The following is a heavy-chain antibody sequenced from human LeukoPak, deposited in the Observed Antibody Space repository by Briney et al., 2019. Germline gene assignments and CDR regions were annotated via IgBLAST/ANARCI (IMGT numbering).Heavy chain of an antibody. CDR1: GGSISSYY. V-gene: IGHV4-59*01. CDR2: IYYSGST. J-gene: IGHJ2*01. D-gene: IGHD6-19*01. CDR3: ARYSGTWYFDL. Sequence: SETLSLTCTVSGGSISSYYWSWIRQPPGKGLEWIGNIYYSGSTNYNPSLKSRVTISVDTSKNQFSLKLSSVTAADTAVYYCARYSGTWYFDLWGRGTLVTVSS.